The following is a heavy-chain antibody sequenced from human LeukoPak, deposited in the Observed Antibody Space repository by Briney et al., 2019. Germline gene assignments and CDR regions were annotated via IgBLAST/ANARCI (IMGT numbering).Heavy chain of an antibody. D-gene: IGHD3-10*01. Sequence: GGSLRLSCAASGFTFSRYSMNWVRQAPGKGLEWVSFISSTSTYIYYAGSVKGRFTISRDNAKNSLFLQMNSLRAGDTAVYYCARGEYGSGSYHIDYWGQGTLVTVSS. CDR1: GFTFSRYS. CDR3: ARGEYGSGSYHIDY. CDR2: ISSTSTYI. V-gene: IGHV3-21*01. J-gene: IGHJ4*02.